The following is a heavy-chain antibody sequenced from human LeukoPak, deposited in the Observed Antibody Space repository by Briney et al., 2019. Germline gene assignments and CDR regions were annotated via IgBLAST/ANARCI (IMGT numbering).Heavy chain of an antibody. Sequence: PGESLKISCKGSGYSFTSYWIGWVRQMPGKGLEWMGIIYPGDSDTRYSPSFQGQVTISADKSISTAYLQWSSLKASDTAMYYCARTSNTGEMATFLYYWGQGTLVTVSS. J-gene: IGHJ4*02. CDR1: GYSFTSYW. V-gene: IGHV5-51*01. CDR2: IYPGDSDT. CDR3: ARTSNTGEMATFLYY. D-gene: IGHD5-24*01.